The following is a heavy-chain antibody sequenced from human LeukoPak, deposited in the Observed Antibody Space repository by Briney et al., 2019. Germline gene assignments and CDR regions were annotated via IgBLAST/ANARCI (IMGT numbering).Heavy chain of an antibody. CDR1: GYSFTSYW. CDR2: IYPGDSDT. V-gene: IGHV5-51*01. J-gene: IGHJ4*02. CDR3: ARSYDSSGYYYHY. D-gene: IGHD3-22*01. Sequence: RGESLKISCKGSGYSFTSYWIGWVRQMPGKGLEWMGIIYPGDSDTRYSPSFQGQVTISADKSISTAYLQWSSLKASDTAMYYCARSYDSSGYYYHYWGQGTLVTVSS.